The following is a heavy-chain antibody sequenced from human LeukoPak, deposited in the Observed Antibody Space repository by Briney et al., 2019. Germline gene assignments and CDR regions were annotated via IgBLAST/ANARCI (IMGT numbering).Heavy chain of an antibody. V-gene: IGHV4-38-2*02. Sequence: KASETLSLTCTVSGYSISSGYYWGWIRQPPGKGLEWIGSIYHSGSTYYNPSLKSRVTISVDTSKNQFSLKLSSVTAADTAVYYCARTPARLNWFDPWGQGTLVTVSS. CDR2: IYHSGST. CDR3: ARTPARLNWFDP. D-gene: IGHD2-15*01. J-gene: IGHJ5*02. CDR1: GYSISSGYY.